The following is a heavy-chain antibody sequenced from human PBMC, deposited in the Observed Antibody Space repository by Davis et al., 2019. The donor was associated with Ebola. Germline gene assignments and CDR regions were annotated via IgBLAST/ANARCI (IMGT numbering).Heavy chain of an antibody. CDR1: GYSFTSYW. CDR3: ARPDDGRTSGYVLDY. CDR2: IYPLDSDT. J-gene: IGHJ4*02. V-gene: IGHV5-51*01. Sequence: GESLKISCKASGYSFTSYWIGWVRQMPGKGLEWMGIIYPLDSDTRYNPSFQGQVTISADKSISTAYLQWNSLKASDTAMYYCARPDDGRTSGYVLDYWGQGTLVTVSS. D-gene: IGHD3-22*01.